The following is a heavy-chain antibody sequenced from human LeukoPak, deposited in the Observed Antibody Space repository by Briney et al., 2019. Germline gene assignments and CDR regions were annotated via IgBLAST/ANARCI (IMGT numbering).Heavy chain of an antibody. D-gene: IGHD3-10*01. CDR1: GFTFSSYN. J-gene: IGHJ4*02. V-gene: IGHV3-48*02. CDR3: VSGDFDY. Sequence: TGESLTLSCAASGFTFSSYNMNWVRQAPGKGLEWVSYITSSSSGIYYADSVKGRFTISRDNAKNSLYLQMNSLRDEDTAVYYCVSGDFDYWGQGTLVTVSS. CDR2: ITSSSSGI.